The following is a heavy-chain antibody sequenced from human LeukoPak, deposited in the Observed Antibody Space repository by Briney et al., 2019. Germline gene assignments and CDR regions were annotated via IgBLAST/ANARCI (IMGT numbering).Heavy chain of an antibody. CDR2: IYPGDSDT. V-gene: IGHV5-51*01. CDR1: GYSFTNFW. D-gene: IGHD1-26*01. Sequence: GESLKISCKGSGYSFTNFWIGWVRQMPGKGLEWMGIIYPGDSDTRYSPSFQGQVTISADKSISTAYVQWSSLKASDTAIYYCAKPRSVGAGNSAFDIWGQGTMVTVSS. CDR3: AKPRSVGAGNSAFDI. J-gene: IGHJ3*02.